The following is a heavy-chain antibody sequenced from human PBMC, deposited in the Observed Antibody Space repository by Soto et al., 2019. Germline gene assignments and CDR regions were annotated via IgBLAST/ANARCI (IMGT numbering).Heavy chain of an antibody. D-gene: IGHD6-13*01. J-gene: IGHJ4*02. CDR1: EGTFNSYA. Sequence: QAQVVQSGAEVMKPGSSVKLSCTASEGTFNSYAIAWVRQAPGQGLEWMGGIIPYYNTINYAQKFQDRVTITADDSTNTVYMELSSLRSDDTAVYFCASGASRWYPYFFDSWAQGTLVTVSS. CDR3: ASGASRWYPYFFDS. CDR2: IIPYYNTI. V-gene: IGHV1-69*01.